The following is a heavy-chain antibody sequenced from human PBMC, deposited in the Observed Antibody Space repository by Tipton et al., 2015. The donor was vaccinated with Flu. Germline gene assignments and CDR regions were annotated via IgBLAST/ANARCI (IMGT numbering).Heavy chain of an antibody. CDR2: IIPIFGTA. V-gene: IGHV1-69*01. CDR1: GGTFSSYA. D-gene: IGHD6-13*01. Sequence: QLVQSVAEVKKPGSSVKVSCKASGGTFSSYAISWVRQAPGQGLEWMGGIIPIFGTANYAQKFQGRVTITADESTSTAYMELSSLRSEDTAVYYCARERAQQLVLDDAFDIWGQGTMVTVSS. CDR3: ARERAQQLVLDDAFDI. J-gene: IGHJ3*02.